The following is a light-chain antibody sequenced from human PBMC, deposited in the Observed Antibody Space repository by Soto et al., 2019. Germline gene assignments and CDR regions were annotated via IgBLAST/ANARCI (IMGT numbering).Light chain of an antibody. Sequence: QPVLTQSPSASASLGDSVKLTCTLSSGHSNYAIAWHQQQPEKGTRYLIKLNRDGSHSKGDGLPNRFSGSSSGAERYLTIPGLQSEDEADYYCQTWGTGIVIFGGGTKLTVL. V-gene: IGLV4-69*01. J-gene: IGLJ2*01. CDR3: QTWGTGIVI. CDR1: SGHSNYA. CDR2: LNRDGSH.